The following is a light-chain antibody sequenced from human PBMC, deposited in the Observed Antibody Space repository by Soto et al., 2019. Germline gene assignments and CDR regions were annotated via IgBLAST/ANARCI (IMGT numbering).Light chain of an antibody. CDR1: QSISSW. Sequence: IQMTQSPSTLSSYIGDRVTITCRASQSISSWLAWYQQKPGKAPKLLIYDASSLESGVPSRFSGSGSGTEFTLTISSLQPDDFGTYYCQQYNSYPWTFGQGTKVDI. J-gene: IGKJ1*01. CDR2: DAS. CDR3: QQYNSYPWT. V-gene: IGKV1-5*01.